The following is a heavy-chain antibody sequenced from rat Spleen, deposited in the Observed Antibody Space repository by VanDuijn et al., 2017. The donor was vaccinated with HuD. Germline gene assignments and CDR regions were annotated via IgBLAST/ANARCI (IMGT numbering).Heavy chain of an antibody. CDR2: ISYDGTAT. V-gene: IGHV5-7*01. CDR1: GLSFSNYD. CDR3: AAGSYRYPFAY. Sequence: EVQLVESGGGLVQPGRSMKLSCAASGLSFSNYDMAWVRQAPTKGLEWVASISYDGTATYYRDSVKGRFTISRDNSKNTLYLEMNSLRSEDTAMYFCAAGSYRYPFAYWGQGTLVTVSS. D-gene: IGHD2-1*01. J-gene: IGHJ3*01.